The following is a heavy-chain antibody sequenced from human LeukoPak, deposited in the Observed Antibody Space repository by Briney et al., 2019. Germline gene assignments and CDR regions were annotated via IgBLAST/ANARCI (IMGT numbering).Heavy chain of an antibody. J-gene: IGHJ4*02. Sequence: GGSLRLSCVASGFTFSDYWMSWVRQAPGKGLERVANIKQDGSVKYFVDSVKGRFTVSRDNARNSLYLQMNSLGAEDTAVYYCARKGLPDYWGQGTLVTVSS. CDR2: IKQDGSVK. CDR1: GFTFSDYW. V-gene: IGHV3-7*01. CDR3: ARKGLPDY.